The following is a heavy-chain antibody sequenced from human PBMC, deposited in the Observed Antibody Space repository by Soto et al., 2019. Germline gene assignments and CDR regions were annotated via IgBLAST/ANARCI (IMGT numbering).Heavy chain of an antibody. CDR2: IYYSGST. CDR3: ARGGFWSGYWFDP. CDR1: GGSISSSTYF. J-gene: IGHJ5*02. Sequence: QLQLQESGPGLVKPSETLSLTCTVSGGSISSSTYFWGWIRQPPGKGLEWIGSIYYSGSTYYNPSLKSRVTISVDTSNNQFPLELTSVTAADTAVYYCARGGFWSGYWFDPWGQGTLVTVSS. D-gene: IGHD3-3*01. V-gene: IGHV4-39*01.